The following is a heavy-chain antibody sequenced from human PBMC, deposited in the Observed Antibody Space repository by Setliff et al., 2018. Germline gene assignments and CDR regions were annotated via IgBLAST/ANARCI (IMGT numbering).Heavy chain of an antibody. CDR1: GFTFSSYG. CDR2: IRYDGSNK. V-gene: IGHV3-30*02. J-gene: IGHJ4*02. Sequence: GGSLRLSCAASGFTFSSYGMHWVRQAPGKGLEWVAFIRYDGSNKYYADSVKGRFTISRDNSKNTLYLQMNSLRAEDTAVYYCAKPSFRGLNYYDSSGYHYWGQGTPVTVSS. CDR3: AKPSFRGLNYYDSSGYHY. D-gene: IGHD3-22*01.